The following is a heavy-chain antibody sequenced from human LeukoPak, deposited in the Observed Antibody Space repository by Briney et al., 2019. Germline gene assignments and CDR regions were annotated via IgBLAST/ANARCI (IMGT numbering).Heavy chain of an antibody. CDR1: GGSISSYY. V-gene: IGHV4-59*01. D-gene: IGHD5-18*01. CDR3: ARDRGYGLIDY. J-gene: IGHJ4*02. Sequence: SETLSVTCTVSGGSISSYYWSWIRQTPGKGLEWIGYIYYTGSTNCNPSLKSRVTISIDTSKNQFSLKLSSVTATDTAVYYCARDRGYGLIDYWGQGTLVTVSS. CDR2: IYYTGST.